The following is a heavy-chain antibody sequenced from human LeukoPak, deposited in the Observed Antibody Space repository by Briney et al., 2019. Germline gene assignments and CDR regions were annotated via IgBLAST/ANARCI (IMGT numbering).Heavy chain of an antibody. CDR1: GDFITGSTYY. Sequence: SETLSLTCTVSGDFITGSTYYWGWIRQPPGKGLEWIGSMYYSGSTYSNPSLRSRVTMSADTSKNQFSLNLKSVTAADTAVYYCAGQYYDSTGYYYFDYWGQGTLVTVSS. CDR3: AGQYYDSTGYYYFDY. J-gene: IGHJ4*02. V-gene: IGHV4-39*01. CDR2: MYYSGST. D-gene: IGHD3-22*01.